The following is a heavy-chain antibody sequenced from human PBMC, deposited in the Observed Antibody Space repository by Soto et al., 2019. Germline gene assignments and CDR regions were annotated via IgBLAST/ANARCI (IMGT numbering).Heavy chain of an antibody. CDR2: IYYSGST. J-gene: IGHJ3*02. CDR1: GGSISSYY. Sequence: SETLSLTCTVSGGSISSYYWSWIRQPPGKGLEWIGYIYYSGSTNYNPSLKSRVTISVDTSKNQFSLKLSSVTAADTAVYYCARAMTGIVGATDAFDIWGQGTMVTVSS. V-gene: IGHV4-59*01. D-gene: IGHD1-26*01. CDR3: ARAMTGIVGATDAFDI.